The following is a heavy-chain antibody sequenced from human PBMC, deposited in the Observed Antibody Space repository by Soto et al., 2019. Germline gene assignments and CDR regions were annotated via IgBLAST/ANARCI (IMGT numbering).Heavy chain of an antibody. D-gene: IGHD6-13*01. CDR1: GGSFSGYY. V-gene: IGHV4-34*01. Sequence: QVQLQQWGAGLLKPSETLSLTCAVYGGSFSGYYWSWIRQPPGKGLEWIGEINHSGSTNYNPSLKSRVTISVDTSKNQFSLKLSSVTAADTAVYYCARVPYSSSWYFAPDYYYYGMDVWGQGTTVTVSS. J-gene: IGHJ6*02. CDR2: INHSGST. CDR3: ARVPYSSSWYFAPDYYYYGMDV.